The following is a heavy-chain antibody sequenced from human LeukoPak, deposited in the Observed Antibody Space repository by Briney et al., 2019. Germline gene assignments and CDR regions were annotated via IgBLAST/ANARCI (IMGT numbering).Heavy chain of an antibody. J-gene: IGHJ3*02. CDR1: GYSMSSGYY. CDR2: IFHSGKT. D-gene: IGHD1-7*01. V-gene: IGHV4-38-2*02. CDR3: ARVGYNWNLWFDT. Sequence: SETLSLTCTVSGYSMSSGYYWGWIRQPPGKGLEWIGSIFHSGKTYYNPSLKSRVTISVDASKNHFSLKVNSVTAADTAIYYCARVGYNWNLWFDTWGQGTKVTVSS.